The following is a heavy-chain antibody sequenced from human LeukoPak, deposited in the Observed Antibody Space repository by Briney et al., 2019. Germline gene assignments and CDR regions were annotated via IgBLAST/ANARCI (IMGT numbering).Heavy chain of an antibody. V-gene: IGHV3-21*01. CDR1: GFTFSSYS. Sequence: GGSLRLSCAASGFTFSSYSMNWVRQTPGKGLEWVSSISSSSSYIFYADSVKGRFTMSRDNAKNSLYLQMNSLRAEGTAVYYCARVEASGYDYGAFDYWGQGTLVTVSS. CDR3: ARVEASGYDYGAFDY. J-gene: IGHJ4*02. D-gene: IGHD5-12*01. CDR2: ISSSSSYI.